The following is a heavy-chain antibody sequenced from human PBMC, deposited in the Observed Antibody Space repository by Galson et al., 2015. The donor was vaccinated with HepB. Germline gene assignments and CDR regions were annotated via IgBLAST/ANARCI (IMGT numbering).Heavy chain of an antibody. CDR3: WPRDDYSNYEDY. Sequence: SLRLSCAASGFTFSSYSMNWVRQAPGKGLEWVSSISSSSSYIYYADSVKGRFTISRDNAKNSLYLQMNSLRAEDTAVYYCWPRDDYSNYEDYWGQGTLVTVSS. J-gene: IGHJ4*02. CDR2: ISSSSSYI. CDR1: GFTFSSYS. V-gene: IGHV3-21*01. D-gene: IGHD4-11*01.